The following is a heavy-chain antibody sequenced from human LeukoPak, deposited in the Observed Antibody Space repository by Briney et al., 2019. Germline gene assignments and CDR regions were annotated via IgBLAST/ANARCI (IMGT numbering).Heavy chain of an antibody. Sequence: SETLSLTCAVYGGSFSGYYWSWIRQPPGKGLEWIGEINHSGSTNYNPSLKSRVTISVDTSKNQFSLKLSSVTAADTAVYYCAGGRRQWLLNNWFDPWGQGTLVTVSS. CDR2: INHSGST. CDR1: GGSFSGYY. J-gene: IGHJ5*02. CDR3: AGGRRQWLLNNWFDP. D-gene: IGHD6-19*01. V-gene: IGHV4-34*01.